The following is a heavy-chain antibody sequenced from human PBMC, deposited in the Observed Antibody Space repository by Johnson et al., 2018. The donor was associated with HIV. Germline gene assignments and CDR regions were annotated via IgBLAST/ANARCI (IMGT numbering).Heavy chain of an antibody. V-gene: IGHV3-30-3*01. Sequence: QVHLVESGGGVVQPGRSLKLSCAASGFTFSSYAMHWVRQAPGKGLDWVAVISYDGSNKYYADSVKGRFTISRDNSKNTLYLRMNSLRAEDTAVYYCARDLTNWGVGDAFDIWGQGTMVTVSS. CDR1: GFTFSSYA. CDR2: ISYDGSNK. D-gene: IGHD7-27*01. CDR3: ARDLTNWGVGDAFDI. J-gene: IGHJ3*02.